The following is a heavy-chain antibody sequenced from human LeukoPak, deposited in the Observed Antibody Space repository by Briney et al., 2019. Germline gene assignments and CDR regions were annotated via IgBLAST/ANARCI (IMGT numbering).Heavy chain of an antibody. CDR2: IIPIFGTA. D-gene: IGHD2-2*01. J-gene: IGHJ6*03. V-gene: IGHV1-69*13. Sequence: SVKVSCKASGGTFSSYTISWVRQAPGQGLEWMGGIIPIFGTANYAQKFQGRVTITADEFTSTAYMELSSLRSEDTAVYYCAREADIVVVPRYYYMDVWGKGTTVTVSS. CDR1: GGTFSSYT. CDR3: AREADIVVVPRYYYMDV.